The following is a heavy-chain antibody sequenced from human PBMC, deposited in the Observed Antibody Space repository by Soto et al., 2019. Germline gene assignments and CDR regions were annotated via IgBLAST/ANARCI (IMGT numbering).Heavy chain of an antibody. Sequence: EVQLLESGGGLVQPGGSLRLSCAASGFTFSSYAMSWVRQAPGKGLEWVSAISGSGGSTYYADSVKGRFTISRDNSKSKVYLQMNSLRAEDTAVYYWAKGLLGGSGSYVSVFDIWGQGTMVTVSS. CDR1: GFTFSSYA. CDR2: ISGSGGST. V-gene: IGHV3-23*01. J-gene: IGHJ3*02. D-gene: IGHD3-10*01. CDR3: AKGLLGGSGSYVSVFDI.